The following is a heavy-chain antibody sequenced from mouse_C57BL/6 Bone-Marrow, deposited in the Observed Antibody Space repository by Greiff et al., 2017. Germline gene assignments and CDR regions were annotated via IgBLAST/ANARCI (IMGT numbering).Heavy chain of an antibody. Sequence: QVQLQQPGAELVKPGASVKLSCKASGYTFTSYWMQWVQQRPGQGLEWIGEIDPSDSYTNYNQKFKGKATLTVDTSSSTAYMQLSSLTSEDSAVYYCARDGYFGFAYWGQGTLVTVSA. J-gene: IGHJ3*01. CDR2: IDPSDSYT. V-gene: IGHV1-50*01. D-gene: IGHD2-3*01. CDR1: GYTFTSYW. CDR3: ARDGYFGFAY.